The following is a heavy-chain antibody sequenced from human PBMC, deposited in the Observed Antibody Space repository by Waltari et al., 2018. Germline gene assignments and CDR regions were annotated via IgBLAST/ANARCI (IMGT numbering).Heavy chain of an antibody. Sequence: QVQLQESGPGLVKPSQTLSLSCTVSGGSISSGGYYWSWIRQHPGKGLEWIGYIYYSGSTYDNPSLKSRVTVSVDTSKNQVALNLSSVTAADTAVYYCARVSSGYDYVDYWGQGTQVTVSS. J-gene: IGHJ4*02. CDR2: IYYSGST. V-gene: IGHV4-31*03. CDR1: GGSISSGGYY. CDR3: ARVSSGYDYVDY. D-gene: IGHD3-22*01.